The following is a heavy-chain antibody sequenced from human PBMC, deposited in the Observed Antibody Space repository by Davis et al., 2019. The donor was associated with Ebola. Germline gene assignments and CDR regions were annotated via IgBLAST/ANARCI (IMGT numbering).Heavy chain of an antibody. D-gene: IGHD5-18*01. Sequence: SVKVSCKASGGTFSSYAISWVRQAPGQGLEWMGGIIPIFGTANYAQKFQGRVTITADESTSTAYMELSSLRSEDTAVYYCARDPRIQLWLGLYYYYYGMDVWGQGTTVTVSS. V-gene: IGHV1-69*13. CDR1: GGTFSSYA. J-gene: IGHJ6*02. CDR2: IIPIFGTA. CDR3: ARDPRIQLWLGLYYYYYGMDV.